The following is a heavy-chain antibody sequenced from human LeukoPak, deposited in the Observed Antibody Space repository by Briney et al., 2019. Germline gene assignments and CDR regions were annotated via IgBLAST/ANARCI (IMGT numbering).Heavy chain of an antibody. D-gene: IGHD5-12*01. Sequence: ASVKVSCKASGYTFTSYDINWVRQATGQGLEWMGWMNPNSGNTGYAQKFQGRVTMTRDTSISTAYMELSRLRSDDTAVYYCARSAPRATRPVNPIDYWGQGTLVTVSS. V-gene: IGHV1-8*01. CDR3: ARSAPRATRPVNPIDY. CDR1: GYTFTSYD. CDR2: MNPNSGNT. J-gene: IGHJ4*02.